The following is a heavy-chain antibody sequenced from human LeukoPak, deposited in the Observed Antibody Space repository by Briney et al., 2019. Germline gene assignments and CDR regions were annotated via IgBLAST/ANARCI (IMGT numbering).Heavy chain of an antibody. CDR3: TRPIAVAGTAYDY. V-gene: IGHV3-49*03. CDR2: IRSKAYGGTT. D-gene: IGHD6-19*01. J-gene: IGHJ4*02. Sequence: GGSLRLSCTASGFIFGEYAMSWFRQAPGKGLEWVSFIRSKAYGGTTEYAASVKGRFTISRDDSKNTAYLQMNSLKTEDTAVHDCTRPIAVAGTAYDYLGRGTLVTVSS. CDR1: GFIFGEYA.